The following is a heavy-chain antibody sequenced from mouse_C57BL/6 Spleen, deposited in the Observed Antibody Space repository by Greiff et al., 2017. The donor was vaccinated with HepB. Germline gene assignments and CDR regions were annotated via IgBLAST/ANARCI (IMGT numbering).Heavy chain of an antibody. V-gene: IGHV1-53*01. CDR3: ARRRATVVAHFDY. CDR2: INPSNGGT. CDR1: GYTFTSYW. Sequence: VQLQQPGPELVKPGASVKLSCKASGYTFTSYWMHWVKQRPGQGLEWIGNINPSNGGTNYNEKFKSKATLTVDKSSSTAYMQLSSLTSEDSAVYYCARRRATVVAHFDYWGQGTTLTVSS. D-gene: IGHD1-1*01. J-gene: IGHJ2*01.